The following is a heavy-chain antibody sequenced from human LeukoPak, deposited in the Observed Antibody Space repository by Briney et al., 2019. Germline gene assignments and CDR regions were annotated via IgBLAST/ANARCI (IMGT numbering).Heavy chain of an antibody. CDR2: INHSGST. V-gene: IGHV4-34*01. D-gene: IGHD3-10*01. J-gene: IGHJ5*02. Sequence: SETLSLTCAVYGGSFSGYYWSWIRQPPGKGLEWIGEINHSGSTNYNPSLKSRVTISVDTSKNQFSLKLSSVTAADTDVYYCARGLATRITMVRGVIPQRRFDPWGQGTLVTVSS. CDR1: GGSFSGYY. CDR3: ARGLATRITMVRGVIPQRRFDP.